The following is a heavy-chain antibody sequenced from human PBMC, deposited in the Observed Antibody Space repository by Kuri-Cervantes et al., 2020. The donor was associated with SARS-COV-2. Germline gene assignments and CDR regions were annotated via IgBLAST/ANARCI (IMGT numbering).Heavy chain of an antibody. J-gene: IGHJ3*02. CDR2: ISYDGSNK. V-gene: IGHV3-30-3*01. Sequence: GGSLRLSCAASGFTFSSYAMHWVRQAPGEGLEWVAVISYDGSNKYYADSVKGRFTISRDNSKNTLYLQMNSLRAEDTAVYYCAREGLTLGDGAFDIWGQGTMVTVSS. CDR1: GFTFSSYA. D-gene: IGHD3-10*01. CDR3: AREGLTLGDGAFDI.